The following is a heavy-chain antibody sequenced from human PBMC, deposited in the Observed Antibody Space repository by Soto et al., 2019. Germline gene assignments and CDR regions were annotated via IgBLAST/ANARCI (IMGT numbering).Heavy chain of an antibody. CDR2: IYWDDDK. CDR3: AHIVVAGLGYYFDY. J-gene: IGHJ4*02. D-gene: IGHD6-19*01. Sequence: QNTLKESGPTLVKPTQTLTLTCTFSGLSLSSTKMAVGWIRQPPGKALEWLALIYWDDDKRYSPFLKSRLTITKDTSKNQVVLTMSNMDPVDTARSYCAHIVVAGLGYYFDYWGQGTLVTVSS. CDR1: GLSLSSTKMA. V-gene: IGHV2-5*02.